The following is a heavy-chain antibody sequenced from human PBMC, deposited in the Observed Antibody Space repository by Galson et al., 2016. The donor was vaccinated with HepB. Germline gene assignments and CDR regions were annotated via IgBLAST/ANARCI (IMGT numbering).Heavy chain of an antibody. D-gene: IGHD3-10*01. CDR3: VRDLRYYGSGTYFYYYDY. J-gene: IGHJ4*02. CDR2: INGDGSSI. CDR1: GFTFSSYW. Sequence: SLRLSCAASGFTFSSYWMHWVRQAPGKGLVWVSRINGDGSSIDYADSVKGRFIISRDNAKSTLYLQMNSLRAEDTAVYFCVRDLRYYGSGTYFYYYDYWGQGTLVTVSS. V-gene: IGHV3-74*01.